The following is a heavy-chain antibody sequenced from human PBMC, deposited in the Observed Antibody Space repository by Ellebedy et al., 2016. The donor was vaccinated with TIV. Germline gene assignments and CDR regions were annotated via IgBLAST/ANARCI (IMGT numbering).Heavy chain of an antibody. J-gene: IGHJ5*02. CDR3: ARHEYCSGGSCYHHNWFDP. CDR2: IDPSDSYT. D-gene: IGHD2-15*01. CDR1: GYTFTTYR. Sequence: GESLKISCKGSGYTFTTYRISWVRQMPGKGLEWMGRIDPSDSYTNYSPSFQGHVTISADKSISTAYLQWSSLKASDTAMYYCARHEYCSGGSCYHHNWFDPWGQGTLVTVSS. V-gene: IGHV5-10-1*01.